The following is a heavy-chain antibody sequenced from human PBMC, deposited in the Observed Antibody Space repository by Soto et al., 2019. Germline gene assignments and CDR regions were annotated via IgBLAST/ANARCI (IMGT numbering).Heavy chain of an antibody. CDR1: GGTFSSYA. CDR2: IIPIFGTA. V-gene: IGHV1-69*13. CDR3: ARAYYYGSGPLSYGMDV. J-gene: IGHJ6*02. Sequence: GASVKVSCKASGGTFSSYAISWVRQAPGQGLEWMGGIIPIFGTANYAQKFQGRVTITADESTSTAYMELSSLRSEDTAVYYCARAYYYGSGPLSYGMDVWGQGTTVTVSS. D-gene: IGHD3-10*01.